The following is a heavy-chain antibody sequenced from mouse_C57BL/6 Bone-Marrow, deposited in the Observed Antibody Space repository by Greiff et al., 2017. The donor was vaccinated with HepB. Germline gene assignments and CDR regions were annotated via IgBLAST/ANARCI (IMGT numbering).Heavy chain of an antibody. Sequence: QVQLQQPGAELVKPGASVKLSCKASGYTFTSYWMHWVKQRPGQGLEWIGMIHPNSGSTNYNEKFKSKATLTVDKSSSTAYMQLSSLTSEASAVYYCAYYGSSYDWDFDVWGTGTTVTVSS. CDR2: IHPNSGST. D-gene: IGHD1-1*01. V-gene: IGHV1-64*01. CDR3: AYYGSSYDWDFDV. CDR1: GYTFTSYW. J-gene: IGHJ1*03.